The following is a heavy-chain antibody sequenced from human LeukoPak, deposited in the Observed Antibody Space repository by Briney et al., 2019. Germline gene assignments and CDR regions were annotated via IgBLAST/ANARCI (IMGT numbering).Heavy chain of an antibody. D-gene: IGHD3-9*01. CDR1: GYTFTDYY. CDR3: AKSYDILTGYYIGLLGY. CDR2: INPNNGAT. Sequence: ASVKVSCKAFGYTFTDYYIHWVRQAPGQGLEWMGWINPNNGATNYAQKFQGRVTMTRDTSISTAYMELSRLRSDDTAVYYCAKSYDILTGYYIGLLGYWGQGTLVTVSS. V-gene: IGHV1-2*02. J-gene: IGHJ4*02.